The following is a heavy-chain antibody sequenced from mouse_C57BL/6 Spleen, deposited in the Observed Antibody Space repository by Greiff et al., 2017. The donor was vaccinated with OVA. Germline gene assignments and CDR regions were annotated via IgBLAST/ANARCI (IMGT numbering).Heavy chain of an antibody. Sequence: VKLVESGPELVKPGASVKISCKASGYAFSSSWMNWVKQRPGKGLEWIGRIYPGDGDTNYNGKFKGKATLTADKSSSTAYMQLSSLTSEDSAVYFCARSDYYGSSSYWYFDVWGTGTTVTVSS. CDR3: ARSDYYGSSSYWYFDV. J-gene: IGHJ1*03. V-gene: IGHV1-82*01. CDR2: IYPGDGDT. D-gene: IGHD1-1*01. CDR1: GYAFSSSW.